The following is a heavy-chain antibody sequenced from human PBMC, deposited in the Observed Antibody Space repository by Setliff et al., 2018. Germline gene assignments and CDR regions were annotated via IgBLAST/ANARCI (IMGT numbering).Heavy chain of an antibody. V-gene: IGHV3-33*06. CDR2: IWYDGSNK. J-gene: IGHJ4*02. CDR3: AKDAGYYELTRRYFDY. Sequence: PGGSLRLSCAASGFTFSSYGMHWVRQAPGKGLEWVAVIWYDGSNKYYADSVKSRFTISRDNSKNTLYLQMNSLRAEDTAVYYCAKDAGYYELTRRYFDYWGQGTLVTVSS. D-gene: IGHD3-22*01. CDR1: GFTFSSYG.